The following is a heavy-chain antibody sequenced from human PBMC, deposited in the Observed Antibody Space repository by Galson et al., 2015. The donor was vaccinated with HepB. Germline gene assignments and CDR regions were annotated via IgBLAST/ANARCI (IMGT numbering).Heavy chain of an antibody. Sequence: SGAEVKKPGESLRISCTGSGYSLTSYWISWVRQMPGKGLEWMGRIDPSDSYTNYSAAFQAHDTISADKSISTAYLQWSSLKATDTAMYYCAGYPSGWGRPQYYDGMDVWGQGTTVTVSS. CDR1: GYSLTSYW. J-gene: IGHJ6*02. CDR3: AGYPSGWGRPQYYDGMDV. V-gene: IGHV5-10-1*01. CDR2: IDPSDSYT. D-gene: IGHD6-19*01.